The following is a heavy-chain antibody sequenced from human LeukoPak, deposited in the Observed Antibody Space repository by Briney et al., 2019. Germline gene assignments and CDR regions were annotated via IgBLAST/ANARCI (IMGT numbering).Heavy chain of an antibody. V-gene: IGHV1-3*01. CDR3: ARDGGYSGYDFFDY. CDR1: GYTFTSYA. CDR2: INAGNGNT. J-gene: IGHJ4*02. D-gene: IGHD5-12*01. Sequence: ASVNVSCKASGYTFTSYAMHWVRQAPGQRLEWMGWINAGNGNTKYSQKFQGRVTITRDTSASTAYMELSSLRSEDTAVYYCARDGGYSGYDFFDYWGQGTLVTVSS.